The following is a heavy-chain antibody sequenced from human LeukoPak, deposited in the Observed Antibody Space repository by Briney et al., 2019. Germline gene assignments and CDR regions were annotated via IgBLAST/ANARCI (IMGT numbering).Heavy chain of an antibody. D-gene: IGHD3-10*01. CDR1: GFTFNNYA. J-gene: IGHJ4*02. Sequence: GRSLRLSCAASGFTFNNYAMTWVRQAPGKGLEWLSVMYSGGSTYYAASVEGRFTISRDNSKNTVYLQMNSLRAEDTAVYFCARGGPGVFAYWGQGTLVTVSS. CDR3: ARGGPGVFAY. CDR2: MYSGGST. V-gene: IGHV3-53*01.